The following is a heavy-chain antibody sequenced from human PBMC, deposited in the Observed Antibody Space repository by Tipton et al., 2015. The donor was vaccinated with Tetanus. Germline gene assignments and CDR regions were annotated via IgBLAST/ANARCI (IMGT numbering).Heavy chain of an antibody. CDR2: IYYSGST. CDR1: GGSISSSSYY. V-gene: IGHV4-39*01. J-gene: IGHJ4*02. Sequence: TLSLTCTVSGGSISSSSYYWGWIRQPPGKGLEWIGSIYYSGSTYYNPSLKSRVTISVDTSKNQFSLKLSSVTAADTAVYYCARQEYGDYALDYWGQGTLVTVSS. CDR3: ARQEYGDYALDY. D-gene: IGHD4-17*01.